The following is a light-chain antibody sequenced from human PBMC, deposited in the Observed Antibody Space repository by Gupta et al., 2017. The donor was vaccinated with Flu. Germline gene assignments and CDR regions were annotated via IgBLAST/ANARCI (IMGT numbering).Light chain of an antibody. CDR1: GGNIASSY. CDR2: DNH. V-gene: IGLV6-57*01. Sequence: NFMLTQPHSVSESPGKAVTISCTRSGGNIASSYVQWYRQRPGSSPTTVLYDNHRRPSGVPARFSCSIDSSSTAASLTISGLKTEDAGDYYCQSYDRRDPWGFGGGTKLTVL. CDR3: QSYDRRDPWG. J-gene: IGLJ2*01.